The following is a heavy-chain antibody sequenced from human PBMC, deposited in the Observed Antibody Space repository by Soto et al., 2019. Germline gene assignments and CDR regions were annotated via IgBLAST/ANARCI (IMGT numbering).Heavy chain of an antibody. CDR2: IIPILGIA. J-gene: IGHJ4*02. CDR3: ATSYVDMSTIIEDYFDY. V-gene: IGHV1-69*02. Sequence: QVQLVQSGAEVKKPGSSVKVSCKASGGTFSSYTISWVRQAPGQGLEWMGRIIPILGIANYAQKFQGRVTITADKSPSTAYMELSSLRSEDTAVYYCATSYVDMSTIIEDYFDYCGQGTLVPVSS. CDR1: GGTFSSYT. D-gene: IGHD3-10*01.